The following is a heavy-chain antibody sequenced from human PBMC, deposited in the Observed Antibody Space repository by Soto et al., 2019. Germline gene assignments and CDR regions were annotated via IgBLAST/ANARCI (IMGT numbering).Heavy chain of an antibody. J-gene: IGHJ4*02. V-gene: IGHV4-34*01. D-gene: IGHD3-3*01. CDR1: NGSFMGYY. CDR2: INHVGSP. Sequence: QVQLHQWGAGLLKPSEILSLTCAVYNGSFMGYYWTWVRQPPGKGLEWIGEINHVGSPNYNPSLKSRVVISIDTSKQQFSLRLNSLTAADTAVYCCASLSGGRFLDRGDYWGQGIQVTVSS. CDR3: ASLSGGRFLDRGDY.